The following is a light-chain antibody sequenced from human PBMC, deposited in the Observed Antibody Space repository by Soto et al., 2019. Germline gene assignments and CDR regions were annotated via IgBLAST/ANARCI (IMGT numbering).Light chain of an antibody. CDR3: QLTYNRLRT. CDR2: GAS. Sequence: TRFSSALSAPVKARGTITFRASQGISSYLAWYQQKPGKAPKLLIYGASALQSGVPARFSGSGSGTDFTLTINNMQREDFATYYCQLTYNRLRTFSQGTKVDIK. V-gene: IGKV1-9*01. CDR1: QGISSY. J-gene: IGKJ1*01.